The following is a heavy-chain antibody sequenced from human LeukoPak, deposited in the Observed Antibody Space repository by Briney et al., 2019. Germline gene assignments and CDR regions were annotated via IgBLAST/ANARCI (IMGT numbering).Heavy chain of an antibody. V-gene: IGHV3-23*01. D-gene: IGHD3-10*01. Sequence: GGTLRLSCAASGFTFSTYAMSWVRQAPGKGLEWVSVIRSSGSGGSTYYADSVKGRFTISRDNSKNTLYLQMNSLRAEDTAVYNCAKGDFYGSGRDYYYYMDVWGKGTTVTISS. CDR2: IRSSGSGGST. J-gene: IGHJ6*03. CDR3: AKGDFYGSGRDYYYYMDV. CDR1: GFTFSTYA.